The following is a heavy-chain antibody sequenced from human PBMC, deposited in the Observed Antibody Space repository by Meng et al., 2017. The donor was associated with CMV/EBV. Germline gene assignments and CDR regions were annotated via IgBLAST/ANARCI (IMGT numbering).Heavy chain of an antibody. Sequence: ASVKVSCKASGYTFTSYGISWVRQPPGQGLEWMGWISAYNGNTNYAQKLQGRVTMTTDTSTSTAYMELRSLRSDDTDVYYCARSVPAAMEYSSSPGNYYGMDVWGQGTTVTVSS. D-gene: IGHD2-2*01. CDR3: ARSVPAAMEYSSSPGNYYGMDV. V-gene: IGHV1-18*01. CDR1: GYTFTSYG. CDR2: ISAYNGNT. J-gene: IGHJ6*02.